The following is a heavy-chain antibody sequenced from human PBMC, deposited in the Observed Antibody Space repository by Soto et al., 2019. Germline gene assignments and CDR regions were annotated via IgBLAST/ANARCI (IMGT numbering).Heavy chain of an antibody. CDR2: IFNSRNT. CDR3: ARYSAYVSIDV. CDR1: GASISSGAYY. Sequence: QVQLQESGPGLVKPSQTLSLTCSVSGASISSGAYYWSWIRQHPGKGLEWIGYIFNSRNTYYNPSLKSRVTISVDKSKNHFSLRLSSVTAADTAVYYCARYSAYVSIDVWGQGTTVTVSS. V-gene: IGHV4-31*03. J-gene: IGHJ6*02. D-gene: IGHD5-12*01.